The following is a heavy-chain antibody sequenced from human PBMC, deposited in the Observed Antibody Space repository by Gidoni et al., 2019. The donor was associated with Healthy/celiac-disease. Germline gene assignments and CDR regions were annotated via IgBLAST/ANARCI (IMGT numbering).Heavy chain of an antibody. D-gene: IGHD6-19*01. CDR3: ARVAVDAFDI. CDR2: ISSSSSYI. V-gene: IGHV3-21*01. J-gene: IGHJ3*02. CDR1: GFTFSSYS. Sequence: EVQLVESGGGLVKPGGSLRLSCAASGFTFSSYSMNWVRQAPGKGLEWVSSISSSSSYIYYADSVKGRFTISRDNAKNSLYLQRNSLRAEDTAVYYCARVAVDAFDIWGQGTMVTVSS.